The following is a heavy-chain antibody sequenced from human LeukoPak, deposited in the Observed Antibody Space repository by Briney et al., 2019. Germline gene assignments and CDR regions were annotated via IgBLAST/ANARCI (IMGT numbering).Heavy chain of an antibody. D-gene: IGHD5-12*01. CDR2: INQDGSTE. CDR1: GFTFSDHY. CDR3: ARGPRFFDY. Sequence: GGSLRLSCAASGFTFSDHYMDWVRQAPGKGLEWVANINQDGSTEYYVDSVKGRFTISRDNAKNSLYLQMNSLRAEDTAVYYCARGPRFFDYWGQGVLVTVSS. J-gene: IGHJ4*02. V-gene: IGHV3-7*01.